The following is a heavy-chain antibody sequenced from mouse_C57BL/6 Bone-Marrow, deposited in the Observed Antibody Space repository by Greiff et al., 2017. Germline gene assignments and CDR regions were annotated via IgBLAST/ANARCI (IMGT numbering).Heavy chain of an antibody. CDR3: ANHSDYYAMDY. V-gene: IGHV7-3*03. Sequence: EVKLVESGGGLVQPGGSLSLSCAASGFTFTDYYMSLVRQPPGKALEWLGFISNKANGYTTEYSVSVKGPFTISRDNSQRILYLQMHALGAEDSDTYYCANHSDYYAMDYWGQGTSVTVSS. CDR1: GFTFTDYY. CDR2: ISNKANGYTT. J-gene: IGHJ4*01.